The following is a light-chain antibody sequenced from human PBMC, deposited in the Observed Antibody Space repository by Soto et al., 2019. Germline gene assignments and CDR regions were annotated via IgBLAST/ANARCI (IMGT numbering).Light chain of an antibody. J-gene: IGKJ5*01. CDR2: AAS. CDR3: QQYNEWPPFT. Sequence: EIVLTQSPATLSFSPGERATLSCRVSQSVRSNLAWYQQKPGQAPRLVIYAASTRATGIPDRFSGSVSGTEFTLTISSLQSEDFAVYYCQQYNEWPPFTFGQGTRLEIK. V-gene: IGKV3-15*01. CDR1: QSVRSN.